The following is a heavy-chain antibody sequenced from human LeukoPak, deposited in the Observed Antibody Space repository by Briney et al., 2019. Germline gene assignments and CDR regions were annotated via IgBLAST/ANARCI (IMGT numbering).Heavy chain of an antibody. CDR1: GFSFSSLA. V-gene: IGHV3-23*01. D-gene: IGHD6-19*01. CDR2: ISDSGGLT. CDR3: AKDARRSSGWYFFDH. J-gene: IGHJ4*02. Sequence: PGGSLRLSCVASGFSFSSLAMGWVRQAPGKGLEWVSVISDSGGLTYYADSVKGRSTISRDNSRNALYLQMNSLRVEDTAVYYCAKDARRSSGWYFFDHWGQGTLVTVSS.